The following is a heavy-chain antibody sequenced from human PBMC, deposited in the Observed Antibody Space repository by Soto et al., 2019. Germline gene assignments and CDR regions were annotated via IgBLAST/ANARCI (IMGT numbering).Heavy chain of an antibody. V-gene: IGHV3-30*03. CDR1: GVTFGNYG. D-gene: IGHD3-16*01. CDR2: ISFDATQT. Sequence: GSLRLSCVVSGVTFGNYGMHWVRQCPGKGLEWLAGISFDATQTYYADPVRGRFAISRDNSKNTVYLEMNSLRNEDTALYYCARDSDPRMIPEILMDDFDYWGQGTQVTVSS. CDR3: ARDSDPRMIPEILMDDFDY. J-gene: IGHJ4*02.